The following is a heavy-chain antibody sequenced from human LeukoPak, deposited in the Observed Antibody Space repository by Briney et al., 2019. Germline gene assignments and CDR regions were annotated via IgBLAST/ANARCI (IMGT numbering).Heavy chain of an antibody. CDR1: GGTFSSYA. CDR2: IIPIFGTA. CDR3: AREVVRRGVNYDFWSGYFGENAFDI. D-gene: IGHD3-3*01. Sequence: SVKVSCKASGGTFSSYAISWVRQAPGQGLEWMGGIIPIFGTANYAQKFQGRVTITADESTSTAYMELSSLRSEDTAVYYCAREVVRRGVNYDFWSGYFGENAFDIWGQGTMVTVSS. V-gene: IGHV1-69*01. J-gene: IGHJ3*02.